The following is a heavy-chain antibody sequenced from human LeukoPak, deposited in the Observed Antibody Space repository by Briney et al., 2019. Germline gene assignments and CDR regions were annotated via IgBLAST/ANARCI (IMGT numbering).Heavy chain of an antibody. Sequence: GGSLRLSCAASGFTFDDYGMSWVRQAPGKGLEYVSAISSNGGSTYYANSVKGRFTISRDNSKNTLYLQMGSLRAEDMAVYYCASSTDQDSTLYYYYGMDVWGQGTTVTVSS. V-gene: IGHV3-64*01. CDR3: ASSTDQDSTLYYYYGMDV. D-gene: IGHD2-2*01. CDR2: ISSNGGST. CDR1: GFTFDDYG. J-gene: IGHJ6*02.